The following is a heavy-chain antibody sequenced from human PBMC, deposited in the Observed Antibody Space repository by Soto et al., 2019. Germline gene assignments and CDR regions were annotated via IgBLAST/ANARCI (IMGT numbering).Heavy chain of an antibody. CDR3: ARQQYTVVTAFDV. D-gene: IGHD2-15*01. J-gene: IGHJ3*01. V-gene: IGHV4-59*07. CDR2: ALYNGNT. Sequence: QVQLKESGPGLVKPADTLSLKCTVSGGSITPYYWSWIRQTPGGGLEWIGYALYNGNTNDNPSLKSGVSISADPSKNEFSLKSTSLTAADAAIYFCARQQYTVVTAFDVWGQGTMVAVSS. CDR1: GGSITPYY.